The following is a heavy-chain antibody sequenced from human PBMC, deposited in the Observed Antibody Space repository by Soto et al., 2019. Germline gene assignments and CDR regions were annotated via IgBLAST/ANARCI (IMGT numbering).Heavy chain of an antibody. D-gene: IGHD3-10*01. CDR2: ISGGGDAT. CDR3: ARKVSGSTGRPDLWYFDL. J-gene: IGHJ2*01. CDR1: GFTFSGYA. Sequence: EVQLLDSGGGLVQPGGSLRLSCAASGFTFSGYALTWVRQAPGKGLEWVSAISGGGDATFYADSVKGRFTISRDNSKNTLYLPMNSLRAEGTAVYYCARKVSGSTGRPDLWYFDLWGRGTLVTVSS. V-gene: IGHV3-23*01.